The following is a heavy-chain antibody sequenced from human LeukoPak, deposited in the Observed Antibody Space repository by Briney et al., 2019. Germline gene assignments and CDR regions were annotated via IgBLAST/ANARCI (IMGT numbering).Heavy chain of an antibody. Sequence: PSETLSLTCTVSGASISSSYWTWIRQAPGKGLEWIGYIYYSGDTNYNPSLKSRVTISIDTSKNPLSLKLSTVTAADTAVYYCARHLYCGGDCYSGTFHHWGGGTLVSVSS. V-gene: IGHV4-59*08. D-gene: IGHD2-21*02. CDR1: GASISSSY. CDR3: ARHLYCGGDCYSGTFHH. J-gene: IGHJ1*01. CDR2: IYYSGDT.